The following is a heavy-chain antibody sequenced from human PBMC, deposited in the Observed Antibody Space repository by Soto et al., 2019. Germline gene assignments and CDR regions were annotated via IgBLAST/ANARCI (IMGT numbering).Heavy chain of an antibody. D-gene: IGHD5-12*01. CDR2: IYYSGST. CDR1: GGSISSGDYY. Sequence: PSETLSLTCTVSGGSISSGDYYWSWIRQPPGKGLEWIGYIYYSGSTYYNPSLKSRVTISVDTSKNQFSLKLSSVTAADTAVYYCAARRIPADRDGYNRHPFYYYYGMDVWGQGTTVTVSS. V-gene: IGHV4-30-4*01. J-gene: IGHJ6*02. CDR3: AARRIPADRDGYNRHPFYYYYGMDV.